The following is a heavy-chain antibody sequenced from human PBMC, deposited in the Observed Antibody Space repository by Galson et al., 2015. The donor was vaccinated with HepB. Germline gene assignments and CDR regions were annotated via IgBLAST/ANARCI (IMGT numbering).Heavy chain of an antibody. J-gene: IGHJ4*02. V-gene: IGHV5-10-1*01. CDR3: ARSSGYDSH. CDR1: GYSFTTYW. CDR2: TDPTDSYT. D-gene: IGHD3-22*01. Sequence: SGAEVKKPGESLRISRKGSGYSFTTYWISWVRQMPGKGLEWMGGTDPTDSYTNYSPSFQGHVTMSVDKSISTAYLQWSSLKASDTAIYYCARSSGYDSHWGQGTLVTVSS.